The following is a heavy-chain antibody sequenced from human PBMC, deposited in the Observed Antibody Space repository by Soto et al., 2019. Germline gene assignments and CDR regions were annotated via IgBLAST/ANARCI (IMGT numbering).Heavy chain of an antibody. V-gene: IGHV4-59*01. CDR1: GGSISDDY. CDR3: ARVSSSWGLVNYFDY. Sequence: PSETLSLTCTVSGGSISDDYWSWIRQPPGKGLERIAYIYYSGSTNYNPSLKSRVTISVDASKNQFSLKLSSVTAADTAAYYCARVSSSWGLVNYFDYWGQGTLVTVSA. D-gene: IGHD6-13*01. J-gene: IGHJ4*02. CDR2: IYYSGST.